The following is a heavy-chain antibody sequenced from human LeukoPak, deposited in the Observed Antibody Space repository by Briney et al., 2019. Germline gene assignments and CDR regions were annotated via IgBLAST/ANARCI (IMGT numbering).Heavy chain of an antibody. CDR2: ISSSSSYI. V-gene: IGHV3-21*01. D-gene: IGHD3-22*01. CDR3: ASRGYYYDSSGYFNFDY. Sequence: GGSLRLSCAASGFTFSSYSMNWVRQAPGKGLEWVSSISSSSSYIYYADSVKGRFTISRDNAKNSLYLQMSSLRAEDTAVYYCASRGYYYDSSGYFNFDYWGQGTLVTVSS. CDR1: GFTFSSYS. J-gene: IGHJ4*02.